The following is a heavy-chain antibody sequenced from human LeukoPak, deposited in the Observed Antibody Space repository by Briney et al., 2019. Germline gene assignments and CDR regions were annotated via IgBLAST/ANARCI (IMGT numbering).Heavy chain of an antibody. CDR3: ARGRIAAAGN. Sequence: SETLSLTCAVYGGSFSGYYWSWIRQPPGKGLEWIGEINHSGSTNYNPSLKSRVTISVDTSKNQFSLKLSSVIAADTAVYYCARGRIAAAGNWGQGTLVTVSS. CDR1: GGSFSGYY. J-gene: IGHJ4*02. CDR2: INHSGST. V-gene: IGHV4-34*01. D-gene: IGHD6-13*01.